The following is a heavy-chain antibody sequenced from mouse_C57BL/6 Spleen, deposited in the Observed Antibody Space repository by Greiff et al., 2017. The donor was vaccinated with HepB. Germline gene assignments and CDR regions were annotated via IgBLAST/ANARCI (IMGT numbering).Heavy chain of an antibody. D-gene: IGHD2-4*01. CDR1: GFTFSSSA. V-gene: IGHV5-4*01. CDR2: ISDGGSYT. Sequence: EVQRVESGGGLVKPGGSLKLSCAASGFTFSSSAMSWVRQTPEKRLEWVATISDGGSYTYYPDNVKGRFTISRDNAKNNLYLQMSHLKSEDTAMYYCASYYDYDDYAMDYWGQGTSVTVSS. J-gene: IGHJ4*01. CDR3: ASYYDYDDYAMDY.